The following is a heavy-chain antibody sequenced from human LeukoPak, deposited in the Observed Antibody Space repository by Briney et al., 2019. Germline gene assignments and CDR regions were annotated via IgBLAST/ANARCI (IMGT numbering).Heavy chain of an antibody. V-gene: IGHV4-59*01. CDR2: VYSTGSI. Sequence: SETLSLTCTVSGGSINSYYWSWIRQPPGKGLEWIGYVYSTGSINYNPSLKSRVTMSVDTSKNQFSLKLSSVTAADTAVYYCARATPPYDSSGYRPSWWVVPGAFDVWGQGTMVTVSS. CDR3: ARATPPYDSSGYRPSWWVVPGAFDV. CDR1: GGSINSYY. D-gene: IGHD3-22*01. J-gene: IGHJ3*01.